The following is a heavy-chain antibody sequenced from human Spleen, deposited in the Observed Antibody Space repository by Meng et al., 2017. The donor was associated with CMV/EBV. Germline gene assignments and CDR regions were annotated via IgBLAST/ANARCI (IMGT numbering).Heavy chain of an antibody. CDR2: IYPSDSDT. CDR3: ARSLDDYDSSGYSGLDY. CDR1: GYSFANYW. V-gene: IGHV5-51*01. J-gene: IGHJ4*02. D-gene: IGHD3-22*01. Sequence: GESLKISCKGSGYSFANYWIGWVRQMPGKGLEWMGIIYPSDSDTRYSPSFQGQVTISADKSINSAYLQWNSLKASDTAMYYCARSLDDYDSSGYSGLDYWGQGTLVTVSS.